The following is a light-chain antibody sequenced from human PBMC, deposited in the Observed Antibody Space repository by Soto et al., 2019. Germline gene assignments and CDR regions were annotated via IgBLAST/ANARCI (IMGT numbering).Light chain of an antibody. V-gene: IGLV2-14*01. J-gene: IGLJ2*01. CDR2: DVS. CDR1: SIDVGGYNY. Sequence: QSALTQPASVSGSPGQSITISCTGTSIDVGGYNYVSWYQKHPGKAPKLMIYDVSNRPSGVSNRFSGSKSGNTASLTISGLQAEHEADYYCSSYPSSSSLVFGGRTKLTVL. CDR3: SSYPSSSSLV.